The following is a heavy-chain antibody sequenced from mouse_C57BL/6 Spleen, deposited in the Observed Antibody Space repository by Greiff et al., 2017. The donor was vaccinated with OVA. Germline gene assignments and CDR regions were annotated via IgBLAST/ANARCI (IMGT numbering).Heavy chain of an antibody. V-gene: IGHV1-9*01. CDR3: AREGLQRQSDY. J-gene: IGHJ2*01. D-gene: IGHD2-2*01. CDR2: ILPGSCST. Sequence: QVQLQQSGAELMKPGASVKLSCKATGYTFTGYWIEWVKQRPGHGLEWIGEILPGSCSTNYNEKFKGKATFTADTSSNTAYMQLSSLTTEDSAINYRAREGLQRQSDYWGKGTTLTVSS. CDR1: GYTFTGYW.